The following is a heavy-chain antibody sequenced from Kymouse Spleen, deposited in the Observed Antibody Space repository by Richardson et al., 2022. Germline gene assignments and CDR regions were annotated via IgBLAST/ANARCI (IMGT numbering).Heavy chain of an antibody. CDR3: ARDSNYGYYYYGMDV. D-gene: IGHD4-11,IGHD4-11*01. Sequence: QVQLQESGPGLVKPSETLSLTCTVSGGSISSYYWSWIRQPPGKGLEWIGYIYYSGSTNYNPSLKSRVTISVDTSKNQFSLKLSSVTAADTAVYYCARDSNYGYYYYGMDVWGQGTTVTVSS. J-gene: IGHJ6*02. CDR2: IYYSGST. V-gene: IGHV4-59*01. CDR1: GGSISSYY.